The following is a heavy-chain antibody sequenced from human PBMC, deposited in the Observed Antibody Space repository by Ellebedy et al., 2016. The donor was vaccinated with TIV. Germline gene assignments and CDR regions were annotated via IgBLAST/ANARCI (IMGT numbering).Heavy chain of an antibody. CDR3: ARSGEHDS. Sequence: PGGSLRLSCATSGFTFTSYTMNWVRQAPGKGLEWVSPISSTGYYIYYADSVKGRFTISRDDARNSLFLQMDSLRAEDTAVYYCARSGEHDSWGQGTLVTVSS. CDR2: ISSTGYYI. J-gene: IGHJ4*02. V-gene: IGHV3-21*01. CDR1: GFTFTSYT. D-gene: IGHD1-26*01.